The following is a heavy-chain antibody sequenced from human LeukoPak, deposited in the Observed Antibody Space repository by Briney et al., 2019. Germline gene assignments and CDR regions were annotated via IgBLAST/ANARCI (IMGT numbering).Heavy chain of an antibody. V-gene: IGHV4-39*01. Sequence: SETLSLTCTVSGGSISSSSYYWGWIRQPPGKGLEWIGSIYYSGSTYYNPSLKSRVTISVDTSKNQFSLKLSSVTAADTAVYYCARHSGYSSSWYEMIVPSQNTNWFDPWGQGTLVTVSS. D-gene: IGHD6-13*01. J-gene: IGHJ5*02. CDR3: ARHSGYSSSWYEMIVPSQNTNWFDP. CDR2: IYYSGST. CDR1: GGSISSSSYY.